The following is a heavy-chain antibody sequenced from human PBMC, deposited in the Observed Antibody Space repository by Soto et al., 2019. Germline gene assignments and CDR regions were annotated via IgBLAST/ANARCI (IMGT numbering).Heavy chain of an antibody. Sequence: GGSLGLSCAASGFTFSSYGMHWVRQAPGKGLEWVANISPDGSAMSYVDSVQGRFTISRDNAKNSLFLQMNSLRAEDTAVYYCAKSIRYFDWSNDSWGQGTLVTVSS. D-gene: IGHD3-9*01. CDR3: AKSIRYFDWSNDS. V-gene: IGHV3-7*03. CDR2: ISPDGSAM. CDR1: GFTFSSYG. J-gene: IGHJ4*02.